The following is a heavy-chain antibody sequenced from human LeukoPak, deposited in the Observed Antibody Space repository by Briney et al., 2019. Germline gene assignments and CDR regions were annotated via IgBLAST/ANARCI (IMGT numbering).Heavy chain of an antibody. D-gene: IGHD1-26*01. V-gene: IGHV3-23*01. Sequence: QSGGSLRLSCAASGFTFSNYGMSWVRQAPGKGLEWVSAISGSGGSTYYADSVKGRFTISRDNSKNTLFLQMNSLRAEDTAVYYCAKVWAFRGGSYFDYWGQGTLVTVSS. CDR2: ISGSGGST. J-gene: IGHJ4*02. CDR3: AKVWAFRGGSYFDY. CDR1: GFTFSNYG.